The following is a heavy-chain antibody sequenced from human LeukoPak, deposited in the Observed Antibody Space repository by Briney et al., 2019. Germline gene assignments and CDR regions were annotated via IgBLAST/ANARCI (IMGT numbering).Heavy chain of an antibody. D-gene: IGHD3-3*01. Sequence: PGGSLRLSCAASGFTFSRNAMTWVRQAPGMGLEWVSSVIDSGKDTYYVGSVKGRFTISRDNSKDTLYLQMNSLRVEDTAVYYCARDLKPGHYDFWSGYYTIHGFDYWGQGTLVTVSP. V-gene: IGHV3-23*01. J-gene: IGHJ4*02. CDR3: ARDLKPGHYDFWSGYYTIHGFDY. CDR1: GFTFSRNA. CDR2: VIDSGKDT.